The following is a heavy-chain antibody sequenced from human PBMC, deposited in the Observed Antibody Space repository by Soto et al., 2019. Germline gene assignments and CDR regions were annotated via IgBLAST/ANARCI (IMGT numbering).Heavy chain of an antibody. CDR2: IIPIFGTA. CDR1: GGTFSSYA. CDR3: ARDSACGGDCYNYYYYGMVV. Sequence: SVKVSCKASGGTFSSYAISWVRQAPGQGLEWMGGIIPIFGTANYAQKFQGRVTITADESTSTAYMELSSLRSEDTAVYYCARDSACGGDCYNYYYYGMVVWGQGTTVTVSS. D-gene: IGHD2-21*02. J-gene: IGHJ6*02. V-gene: IGHV1-69*13.